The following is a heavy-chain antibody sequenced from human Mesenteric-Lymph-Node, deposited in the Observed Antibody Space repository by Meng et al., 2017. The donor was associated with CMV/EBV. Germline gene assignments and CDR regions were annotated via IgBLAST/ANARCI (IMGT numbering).Heavy chain of an antibody. CDR1: GFTFSSYG. J-gene: IGHJ4*02. Sequence: GESLKISCAASGFTFSSYGMHWVRQAPGKGLEWVAFIRYDGSNKYYADSVKGRFTISRDNSKNTLYLQMNSLRAEDTAVYYCARGLITANDYWGQGTLVTVSS. CDR2: IRYDGSNK. D-gene: IGHD3-16*01. V-gene: IGHV3-30*02. CDR3: ARGLITANDY.